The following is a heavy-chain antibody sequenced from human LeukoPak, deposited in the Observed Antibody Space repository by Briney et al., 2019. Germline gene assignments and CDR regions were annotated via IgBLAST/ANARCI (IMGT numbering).Heavy chain of an antibody. CDR3: AKHYYGSGWNMFFDY. J-gene: IGHJ4*02. CDR1: GFTFSNYW. V-gene: IGHV3-74*01. D-gene: IGHD6-19*01. Sequence: GGSLRLSCAASGFTFSNYWIHWVRQAPGKGLVWVSRINPAGNYVNYADSVKGRFTISRDNSKNTLSLQMSSLRAEDTALYYCAKHYYGSGWNMFFDYWGQGTLVTVSS. CDR2: INPAGNYV.